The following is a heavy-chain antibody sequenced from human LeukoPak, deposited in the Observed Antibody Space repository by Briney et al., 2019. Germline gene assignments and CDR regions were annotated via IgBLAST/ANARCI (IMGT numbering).Heavy chain of an antibody. D-gene: IGHD6-13*01. V-gene: IGHV3-23*01. Sequence: GGSLSLSCAASGFTFTSYAMSWVRQAPGKGLEWVSVISGSGGSTYYADSVKGRFTITRDNSKNTLYLQMNSLRAEDTAVYYCARMGIAGTYDAFDIRGQGTMVTVSS. CDR2: ISGSGGST. CDR3: ARMGIAGTYDAFDI. J-gene: IGHJ3*02. CDR1: GFTFTSYA.